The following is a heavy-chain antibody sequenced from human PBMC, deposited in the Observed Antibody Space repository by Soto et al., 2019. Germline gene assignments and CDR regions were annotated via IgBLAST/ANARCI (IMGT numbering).Heavy chain of an antibody. Sequence: GGSLRLSCAASGFTFSSYAMHWVRQAPGKGLEWVAVISYDGSNKYYADSVKGRFTISRDNSKNTLYLQMNSLRAEDTAVYYCARDQRTGKYYYYYYGMDVWGQGTTVTVSS. CDR1: GFTFSSYA. D-gene: IGHD3-10*01. CDR3: ARDQRTGKYYYYYYGMDV. V-gene: IGHV3-30-3*01. CDR2: ISYDGSNK. J-gene: IGHJ6*02.